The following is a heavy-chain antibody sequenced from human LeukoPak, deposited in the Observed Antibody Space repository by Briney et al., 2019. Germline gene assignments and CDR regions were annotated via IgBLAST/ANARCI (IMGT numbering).Heavy chain of an antibody. D-gene: IGHD3-16*01. V-gene: IGHV6-1*01. Sequence: SQTLPLTCAISGDSASSNNAAWNWIRPSPSRGLEWLGRTYYRSKWSNDYAVPVKSRITINSDTSRNQFSLQLNSVTPEDTAVYYCARKRGGPFDYWGQGILVTVSS. J-gene: IGHJ4*02. CDR3: ARKRGGPFDY. CDR1: GDSASSNNAA. CDR2: TYYRSKWSN.